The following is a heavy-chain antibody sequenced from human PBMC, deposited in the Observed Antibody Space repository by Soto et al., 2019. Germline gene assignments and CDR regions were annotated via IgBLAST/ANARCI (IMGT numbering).Heavy chain of an antibody. D-gene: IGHD2-2*01. Sequence: GGSLRLSCAASGFTVSSNYMSWVRQAPGKGPEWVSVIYSGGSTYYADSVRGRFTISRDNSKNTLYLQMKSLRAEDTAVYYCARDPPAPGKVMAFWGQGT. V-gene: IGHV3-53*01. J-gene: IGHJ6*02. CDR2: IYSGGST. CDR3: ARDPPAPGKVMAF. CDR1: GFTVSSNY.